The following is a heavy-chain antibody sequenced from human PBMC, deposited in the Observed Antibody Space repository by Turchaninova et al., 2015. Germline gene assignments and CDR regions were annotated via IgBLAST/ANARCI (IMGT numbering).Heavy chain of an antibody. Sequence: QVQLQESGPGLVEPSQTLSLTCSVSGGSINSGDYYWTWIRQPPGSGLAWIGYLFYGGKTYYDPSLKSRLTISLPTSKTQFALKLTSVTAADTAVYYCARDRFPGTGHVDLWGQGKLVTV. CDR2: LFYGGKT. CDR1: GGSINSGDYY. V-gene: IGHV4-30-4*01. J-gene: IGHJ5*02. CDR3: ARDRFPGTGHVDL. D-gene: IGHD1-1*01.